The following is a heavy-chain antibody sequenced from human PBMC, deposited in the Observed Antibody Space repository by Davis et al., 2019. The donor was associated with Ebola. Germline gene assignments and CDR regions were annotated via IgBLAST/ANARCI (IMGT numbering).Heavy chain of an antibody. J-gene: IGHJ6*02. CDR3: ARGTYGDYAGDYGMDV. Sequence: GESLKISCAASGFTFSSYAMHWVRQAPGKGLEWVAVISYDGSNKYYADSVKGRFTISRDNSKNTLYLQMNSLRAEDTAVYYCARGTYGDYAGDYGMDVWGQGTTVTVSS. CDR2: ISYDGSNK. D-gene: IGHD4-17*01. CDR1: GFTFSSYA. V-gene: IGHV3-30-3*01.